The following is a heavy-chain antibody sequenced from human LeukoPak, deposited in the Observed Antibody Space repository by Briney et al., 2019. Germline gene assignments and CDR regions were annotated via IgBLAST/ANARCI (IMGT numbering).Heavy chain of an antibody. D-gene: IGHD2-2*01. Sequence: WLLQTPKKGLEWIGYIYYSGSTNYNPSLKSRVTISVDTSKNQFSLKLSSMTAADTAVYYCARSDRSTTSCVAYYGMDVWGQGTTVTVSS. CDR2: IYYSGST. CDR3: ARSDRSTTSCVAYYGMDV. J-gene: IGHJ6*02. V-gene: IGHV4-59*08.